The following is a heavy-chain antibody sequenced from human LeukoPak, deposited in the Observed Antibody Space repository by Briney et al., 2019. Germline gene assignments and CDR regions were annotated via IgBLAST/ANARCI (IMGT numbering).Heavy chain of an antibody. D-gene: IGHD1-26*01. CDR3: VRDRGTYRPIDY. J-gene: IGHJ4*02. CDR2: ISYTGTYI. CDR1: GFTFSDYY. Sequence: GGSLRLSCAASGFTFSDYYMSWIRQAPGKGLEWVSSISYTGTYIYYADSVKGRFTISRDNAQNSLYLQMNSLRAEDTAIYYCVRDRGTYRPIDYWGQGTLVTVSS. V-gene: IGHV3-11*01.